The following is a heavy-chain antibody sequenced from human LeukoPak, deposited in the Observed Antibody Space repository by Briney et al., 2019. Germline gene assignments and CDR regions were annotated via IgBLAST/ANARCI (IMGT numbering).Heavy chain of an antibody. J-gene: IGHJ4*02. Sequence: GGSLRLSCAASGFTFSSYSMNWVRQAPGKGLEWVSSISSSSSYIYYADSVKGRFTISRDDAKNSLYLQMNSLRAEDTAVYYCARSYLTGYSQGPFDYWGQGTLVTVSS. CDR1: GFTFSSYS. D-gene: IGHD3-9*01. CDR2: ISSSSSYI. V-gene: IGHV3-21*01. CDR3: ARSYLTGYSQGPFDY.